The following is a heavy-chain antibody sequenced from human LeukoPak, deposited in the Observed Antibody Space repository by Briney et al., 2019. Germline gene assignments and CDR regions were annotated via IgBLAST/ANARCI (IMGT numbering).Heavy chain of an antibody. D-gene: IGHD5-18*01. CDR1: GYTFTIYG. Sequence: ASVKFSCKASGYTFTIYGITWVRQAPGQGLEWMGWISAYNGNTNYAQKFQDRVTMTTDTSTSTAYMELRSLRSDDTAMYYCARVLGIQLWGSSDYWGQGTLVTVSS. V-gene: IGHV1-18*01. J-gene: IGHJ4*02. CDR3: ARVLGIQLWGSSDY. CDR2: ISAYNGNT.